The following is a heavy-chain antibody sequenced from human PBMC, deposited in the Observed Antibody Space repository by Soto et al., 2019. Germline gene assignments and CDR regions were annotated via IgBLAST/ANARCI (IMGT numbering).Heavy chain of an antibody. J-gene: IGHJ4*02. CDR3: ARDLTTVVTPSEGAFDY. D-gene: IGHD4-17*01. CDR1: GFTFGSYS. CDR2: ISSSSSTT. V-gene: IGHV3-48*02. Sequence: PGGYLRLSCAASGFTFGSYSMNWVGQAQGKGLEWVSYISSSSSTTYYADSVKGRFTISRDNAKNSLYLQMNSLRDEDTAVYYCARDLTTVVTPSEGAFDYWREGT.